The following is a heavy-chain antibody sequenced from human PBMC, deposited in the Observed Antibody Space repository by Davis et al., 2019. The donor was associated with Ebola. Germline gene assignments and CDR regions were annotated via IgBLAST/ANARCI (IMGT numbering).Heavy chain of an antibody. CDR3: ARGAAYAWFDP. J-gene: IGHJ5*02. CDR1: AGSISSSSYY. D-gene: IGHD6-25*01. CDR2: IYYSGST. V-gene: IGHV4-39*07. Sequence: MPSETLSLTCTVSAGSISSSSYYWGWIRQPPGKGLEWIGSIYYSGSTYYNPSLKSRVTISVDTSKNQFSLKLSSVTAADTAVYYCARGAAYAWFDPWGQGTLVTVSS.